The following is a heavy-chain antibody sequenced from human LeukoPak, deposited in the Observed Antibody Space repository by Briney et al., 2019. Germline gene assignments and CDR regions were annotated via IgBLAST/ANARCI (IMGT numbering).Heavy chain of an antibody. CDR3: AREVFHGYSSGWYTGEAAFDI. CDR2: INTNTGNP. CDR1: GYTFTSYA. Sequence: GASVKVSCKASGYTFTSYAMNWVRQAPGQGLEWMGWINTNTGNPTYAQGFTGRLVFSLDTSVSTAYLQISSLKAEDTAVYYCAREVFHGYSSGWYTGEAAFDIWGQGTMVTVSS. V-gene: IGHV7-4-1*02. J-gene: IGHJ3*02. D-gene: IGHD6-19*01.